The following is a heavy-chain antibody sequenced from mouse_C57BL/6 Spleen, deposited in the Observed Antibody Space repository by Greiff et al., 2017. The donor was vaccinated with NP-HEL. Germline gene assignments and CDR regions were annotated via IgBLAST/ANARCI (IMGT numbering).Heavy chain of an antibody. J-gene: IGHJ3*01. CDR3: ARSFCDYDVRFAY. D-gene: IGHD2-4*01. CDR2: ISSGSSTI. CDR1: GFTFSDYG. Sequence: EVMLVESGGGLVKPGGSLKLSCAASGFTFSDYGMHWVRQAPEKGLEWVAYISSGSSTIYYADTVKGRFTISRDNAKNTLFLQMTSLRSEDTAMYYCARSFCDYDVRFAYWGQGTLVTVSA. V-gene: IGHV5-17*01.